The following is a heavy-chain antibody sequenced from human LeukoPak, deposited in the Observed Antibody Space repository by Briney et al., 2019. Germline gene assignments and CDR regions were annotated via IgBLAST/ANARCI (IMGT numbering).Heavy chain of an antibody. CDR2: ISGSGGNT. Sequence: PGGSLRLSCAASGFTFSSYAMYWVRQAPGKGLEWVTRISGSGGNTYYADSVKGRFTISRDNSKSTLYLQMNSLRAEDTAVYYCAKANCGSECYYYLDSWGQGTLVTVSS. J-gene: IGHJ4*02. CDR3: AKANCGSECYYYLDS. V-gene: IGHV3-23*01. D-gene: IGHD2-21*01. CDR1: GFTFSSYA.